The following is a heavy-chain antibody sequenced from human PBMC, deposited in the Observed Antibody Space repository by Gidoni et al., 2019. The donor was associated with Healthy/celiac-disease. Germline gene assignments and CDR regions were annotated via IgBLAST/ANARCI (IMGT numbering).Heavy chain of an antibody. J-gene: IGHJ4*02. V-gene: IGHV2-26*01. D-gene: IGHD4-17*01. CDR2: IFSNDEK. CDR1: GFSLSNARMG. CDR3: ARIKATVDPLAPDY. Sequence: QATLKESGPVLVQLPETLTLTCTVSGFSLSNARMGVSWIRQPPGKALEWLAHIFSNDEKSYSKSLKSRITISKNTSKSQVVLTMTNMDPVDTATYYCARIKATVDPLAPDYWGQGTLVTVSS.